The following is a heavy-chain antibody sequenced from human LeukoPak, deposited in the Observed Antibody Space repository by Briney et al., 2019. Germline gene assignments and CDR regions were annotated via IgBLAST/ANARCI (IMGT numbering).Heavy chain of an antibody. Sequence: GGSLRLSCAASGFTFSSHAMSWVRQAPGKGLEWVSAISGSGGSTYYADSVKGRFTISRDNSKNTLYLQMNSLRAEDTAVYYCASYYYDSSGTGGHFDYWGQGTLVTVSS. CDR3: ASYYYDSSGTGGHFDY. CDR2: ISGSGGST. J-gene: IGHJ4*02. V-gene: IGHV3-23*01. D-gene: IGHD3-22*01. CDR1: GFTFSSHA.